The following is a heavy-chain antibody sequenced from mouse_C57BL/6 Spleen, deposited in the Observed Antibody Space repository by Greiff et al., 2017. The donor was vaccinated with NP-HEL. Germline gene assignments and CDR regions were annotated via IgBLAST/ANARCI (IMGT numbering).Heavy chain of an antibody. Sequence: EVQLQQSGPELVKPGASVKISCKASGYTFTDYYMNWVKQSHGKSLEWIGDINPNNGGTSYNQKFKGKATLTVDKSSSTAYMELRSLTSADSAVYSCAILDSSGYIFAYWGQGTLVTVSA. D-gene: IGHD3-2*02. V-gene: IGHV1-26*01. J-gene: IGHJ3*01. CDR2: INPNNGGT. CDR3: AILDSSGYIFAY. CDR1: GYTFTDYY.